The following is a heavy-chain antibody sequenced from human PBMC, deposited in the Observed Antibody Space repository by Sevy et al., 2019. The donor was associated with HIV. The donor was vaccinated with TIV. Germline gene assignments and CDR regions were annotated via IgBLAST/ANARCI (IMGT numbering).Heavy chain of an antibody. CDR3: ARDLGVMGHSWKDIVTTISTLIFDF. CDR2: IKQDGSDM. CDR1: GFTFNSYW. V-gene: IGHV3-7*01. Sequence: VGSLRLSCAASGFTFNSYWMSWVRQAPGRGLEWVANIKQDGSDMYYVDSVKGRFTISRDNAKNSLYLQMNSLRAEDTAVYYCARDLGVMGHSWKDIVTTISTLIFDFWGQGTLVTVSS. D-gene: IGHD5-12*01. J-gene: IGHJ4*02.